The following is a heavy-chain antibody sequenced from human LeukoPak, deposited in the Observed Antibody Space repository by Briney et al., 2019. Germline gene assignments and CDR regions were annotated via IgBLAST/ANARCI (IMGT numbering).Heavy chain of an antibody. CDR2: TSGDGLGT. CDR3: AKGPNFGSWRALDY. J-gene: IGHJ4*02. Sequence: GGSLRLSCAASEFTFGDYDMSWVRQALGKGLEWVSSTSGDGLGTWYADSVRGRFTISRDKPRNTLYLQLNSLRVDDTAVYYCAKGPNFGSWRALDYWGQGSLVTVSS. D-gene: IGHD3-10*01. V-gene: IGHV3-23*01. CDR1: EFTFGDYD.